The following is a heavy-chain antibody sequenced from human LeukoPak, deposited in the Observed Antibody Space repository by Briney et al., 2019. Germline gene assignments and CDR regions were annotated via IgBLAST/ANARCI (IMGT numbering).Heavy chain of an antibody. CDR2: ISSSSSYI. V-gene: IGHV3-21*01. J-gene: IGHJ4*02. CDR3: ARWGAYYFDY. D-gene: IGHD3-16*01. Sequence: PGGSLRLSCAASGFTFSSYAMSWVRQAPGKGLEWVSSISSSSSYIYYADSVKGRFTISRDNAKNSLYLQMNSLRAEDTAVYYCARWGAYYFDYWGQGTLVTVSS. CDR1: GFTFSSYA.